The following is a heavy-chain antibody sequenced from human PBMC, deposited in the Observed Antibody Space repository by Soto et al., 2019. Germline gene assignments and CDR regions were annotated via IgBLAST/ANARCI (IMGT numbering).Heavy chain of an antibody. Sequence: SVKVSCTASGGTFSSYAISWVRQAPVQGLERMGGIIPIFGTANYAQKFQGRVAITADESTNTAYMQLSSLRSDDTAVYYCARDSPTGAPSSGRFQKDWGEGTRLTVSS. CDR2: IIPIFGTA. CDR3: ARDSPTGAPSSGRFQKD. V-gene: IGHV1-69*13. D-gene: IGHD6-19*01. J-gene: IGHJ4*02. CDR1: GGTFSSYA.